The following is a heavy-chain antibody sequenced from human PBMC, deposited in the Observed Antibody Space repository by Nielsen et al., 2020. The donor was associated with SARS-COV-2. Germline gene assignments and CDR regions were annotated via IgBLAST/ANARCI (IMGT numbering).Heavy chain of an antibody. CDR3: ARGKLTATDFNYYYGMDV. Sequence: ASVKVSCKASGYTFTSYDINWVRQATGQGLEWMGWMNPNSGNTGYAQKFQGRVTMTRNTSISTAYMELSSLRSEDTAVYYCARGKLTATDFNYYYGMDVWGQGTTVTVSS. J-gene: IGHJ6*02. CDR1: GYTFTSYD. CDR2: MNPNSGNT. V-gene: IGHV1-8*01. D-gene: IGHD3-3*01.